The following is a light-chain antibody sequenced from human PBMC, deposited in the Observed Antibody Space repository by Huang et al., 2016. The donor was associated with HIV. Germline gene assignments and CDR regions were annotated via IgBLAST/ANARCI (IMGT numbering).Light chain of an antibody. CDR3: QQSHRTPYT. J-gene: IGKJ2*01. CDR2: GAS. CDR1: QSISTY. Sequence: DIQMTQSPSSLSASVGDRITISCRASQSISTYLHWYQQKPGKAPTLLVHGASNLQSGAPSRFSASGSGTDFTLTISSLQPEDSATYYCQQSHRTPYTFGQGTNLEIK. V-gene: IGKV1-39*01.